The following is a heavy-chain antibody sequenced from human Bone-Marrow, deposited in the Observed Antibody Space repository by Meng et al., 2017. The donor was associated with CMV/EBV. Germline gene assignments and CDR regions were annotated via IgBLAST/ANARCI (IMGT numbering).Heavy chain of an antibody. CDR1: GFTFSSYA. CDR3: ARGAGDSSSGYYFDY. J-gene: IGHJ4*02. CDR2: ISGSGGST. D-gene: IGHD6-6*01. Sequence: GESLKISCAASGFTFSSYAMSWVRQAPGKGLEWVSVISGSGGSTYYADSVKGRFTISRDNSKNTLYLQMNSLRAEDTAVYYCARGAGDSSSGYYFDYWGQGTLVTVS. V-gene: IGHV3-23*01.